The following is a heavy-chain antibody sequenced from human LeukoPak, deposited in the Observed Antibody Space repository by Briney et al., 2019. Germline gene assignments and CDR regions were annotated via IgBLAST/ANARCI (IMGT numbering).Heavy chain of an antibody. CDR1: GFTFSSYW. CDR2: IKQDGSEK. Sequence: PGGSLRLSCAASGFTFSSYWMSWVRQAPGKGLEWVANIKQDGSEKYYVDSVKGRFTISRDNAKNSLYLQMNSLRAEDTAVYYCAKDSDYGGNALDYWGQGTLVTVSS. D-gene: IGHD4-23*01. V-gene: IGHV3-7*01. J-gene: IGHJ4*02. CDR3: AKDSDYGGNALDY.